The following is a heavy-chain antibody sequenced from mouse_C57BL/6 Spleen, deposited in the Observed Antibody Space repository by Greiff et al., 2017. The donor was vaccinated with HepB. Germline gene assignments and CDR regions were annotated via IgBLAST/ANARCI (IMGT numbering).Heavy chain of an antibody. J-gene: IGHJ2*01. Sequence: VQLQQSGPELVKPGASVKMSCKASGYTFTDYYMHWVKQKPGKGLEWIGEIYPGSGNTYYNEKFKGKAKLTADTSASTAYMQLSSLTSEDSAVYFCARGATVVATGDDYWGQGTTLTVSS. D-gene: IGHD1-1*01. CDR3: RGATVVATGDDY. CDR1: YTFTDYYM. V-gene: IGHV1-83*01. CDR2: YPGSGNTY.